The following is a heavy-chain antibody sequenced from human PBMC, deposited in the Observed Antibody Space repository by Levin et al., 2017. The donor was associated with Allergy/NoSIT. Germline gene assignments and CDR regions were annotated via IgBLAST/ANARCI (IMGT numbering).Heavy chain of an antibody. CDR3: ARNKDYGDSNDY. CDR1: GFTFRSSW. CDR2: INQDGSEK. J-gene: IGHJ4*02. Sequence: ASVKVSCAASGFTFRSSWLSWVRQGPGKGLEWVAHINQDGSEKYYVGSVKGRFTISRDNAKNSLYLQMNSLRAEDTAVYYCARNKDYGDSNDYWGQGTLVTVSS. D-gene: IGHD4-17*01. V-gene: IGHV3-7*01.